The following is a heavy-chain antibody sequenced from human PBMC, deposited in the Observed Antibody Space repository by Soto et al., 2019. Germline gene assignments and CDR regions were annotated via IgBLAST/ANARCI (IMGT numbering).Heavy chain of an antibody. CDR3: ARMVSSGWQNWFDP. V-gene: IGHV4-59*01. J-gene: IGHJ5*02. D-gene: IGHD6-19*01. Sequence: PSETLSLTCTVSGGSISSYYWSWIRQPPGKGLEWIGYIYYSGSTNYNPSLKSRVTISVDTSKNQFSLKLSSVTAADTAVYYCARMVSSGWQNWFDPWGQGTLVTVS. CDR1: GGSISSYY. CDR2: IYYSGST.